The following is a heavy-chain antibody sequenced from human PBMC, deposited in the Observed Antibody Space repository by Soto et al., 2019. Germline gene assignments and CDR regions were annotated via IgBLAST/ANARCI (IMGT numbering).Heavy chain of an antibody. D-gene: IGHD6-19*01. CDR2: IKSKDDGGTT. Sequence: GGSLRLSCAASGFTFSNAWMTWVRQAPGKGLEWVGRIKSKDDGGTTDYAAPVKGRFTISGDDSKNTLYLQMNSLKIEDTAVYYCTTLTYQCWGQGTLVTVSS. CDR1: GFTFSNAW. V-gene: IGHV3-15*01. CDR3: TTLTYQC. J-gene: IGHJ4*02.